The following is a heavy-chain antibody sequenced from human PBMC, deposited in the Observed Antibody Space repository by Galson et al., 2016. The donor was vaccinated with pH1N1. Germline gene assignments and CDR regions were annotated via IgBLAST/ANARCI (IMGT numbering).Heavy chain of an antibody. CDR3: AREHDCIVGGEGWYYYYGRDV. V-gene: IGHV4-4*02. Sequence: SETLSLTCAVSGGSISSSNWWSWVRQPPGKGLEWIGEIYHSGSTNYNPSLKSRVTISVDKSKNQFSLKLSSVTAADTAVYYCAREHDCIVGGEGWYYYYGRDVLGQGTTVTVSS. D-gene: IGHD1-26*01. J-gene: IGHJ6*02. CDR1: GGSISSSNW. CDR2: IYHSGST.